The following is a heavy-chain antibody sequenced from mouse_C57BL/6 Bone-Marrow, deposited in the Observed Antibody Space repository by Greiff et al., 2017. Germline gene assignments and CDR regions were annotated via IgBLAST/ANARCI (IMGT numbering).Heavy chain of an antibody. V-gene: IGHV5-17*01. Sequence: DVMLVESGGGLVKPGGSLKLSCAASGFTFSDYGMPWVRQAPEKGLEWVAYISSGSSTIYYADTVKGRFTISRDNAKNTLFLQMTSLRSEDTAMYYCARGYYSNYGGYAMDYWGQGTSVTVSS. J-gene: IGHJ4*01. CDR1: GFTFSDYG. CDR2: ISSGSSTI. CDR3: ARGYYSNYGGYAMDY. D-gene: IGHD2-5*01.